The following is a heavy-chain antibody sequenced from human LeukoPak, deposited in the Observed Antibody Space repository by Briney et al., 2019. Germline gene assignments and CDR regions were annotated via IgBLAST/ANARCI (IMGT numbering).Heavy chain of an antibody. CDR1: GFTFSSYD. V-gene: IGHV3-13*01. Sequence: GGSLRLSCAASGFTFSSYDTHWVRQATGKGLEWVSAIGTAGDTYYPGSVKGRFTISRENAKNSLYLQMNSLRAGDTAVYYCARASPPESDWYFDLWGRGTLVTVSS. D-gene: IGHD1-14*01. J-gene: IGHJ2*01. CDR3: ARASPPESDWYFDL. CDR2: IGTAGDT.